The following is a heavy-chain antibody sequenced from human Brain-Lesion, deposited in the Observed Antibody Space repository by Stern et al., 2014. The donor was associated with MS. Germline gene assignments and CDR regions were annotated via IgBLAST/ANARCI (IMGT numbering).Heavy chain of an antibody. CDR3: TILSGPYDH. Sequence: QLVQSGGGLVQPGGSLRLSCAASGFTFSNSWMHWVRQAPGKGLVWVSRINRDGSTTTYADSVKGRFTISRDNAKNTLYLQMSSLRAEDTAVYYCTILSGPYDHWGQGTLVTVSS. CDR2: INRDGSTT. J-gene: IGHJ4*02. CDR1: GFTFSNSW. D-gene: IGHD3-10*01. V-gene: IGHV3-74*02.